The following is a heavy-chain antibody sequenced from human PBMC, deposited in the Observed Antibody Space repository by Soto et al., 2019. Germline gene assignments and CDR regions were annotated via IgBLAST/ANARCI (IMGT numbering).Heavy chain of an antibody. V-gene: IGHV3-23*01. CDR2: ISGSGGST. Sequence: EVQLLESGGGLVQPGGSLRLSCAASGFTFSSYAMSWVRQAPGKGLEWVSAISGSGGSTYYADSVKGRFTIFRDNSKNTLYLQMNSLRAEDTAVYYCAKDLDLTGYLSPVIDYWGQGTLVTVSS. CDR1: GFTFSSYA. CDR3: AKDLDLTGYLSPVIDY. J-gene: IGHJ4*02. D-gene: IGHD3-9*01.